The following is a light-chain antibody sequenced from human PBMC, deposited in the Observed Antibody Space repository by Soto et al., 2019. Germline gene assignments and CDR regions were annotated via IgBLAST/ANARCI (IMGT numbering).Light chain of an antibody. J-gene: IGKJ1*01. CDR1: QGISSY. CDR2: AAS. V-gene: IGKV1-8*01. CDR3: QQYYSFPWT. Sequence: AIRMTQSPSSLSASTGDRVTITCRASQGISSYLAWYQQKPGKAPKLLIYAASTLQSGVPSRFSGSGSGTDFTLTISCLQSEYVSSYYCQQYYSFPWTFGRGTKVEIK.